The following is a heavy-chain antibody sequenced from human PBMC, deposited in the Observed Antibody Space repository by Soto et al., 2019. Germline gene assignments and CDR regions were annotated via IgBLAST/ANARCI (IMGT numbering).Heavy chain of an antibody. J-gene: IGHJ4*02. D-gene: IGHD2-21*02. CDR3: ARLVTYGDHVDY. V-gene: IGHV3-53*04. CDR1: GLTVSSDY. Sequence: EVQLMESGGGLVQPGGSLRLSCGVSGLTVSSDYMSWVRQAPGKGLEWVSVIYTGGSTYYANSVKCRFTISRHNSKNTVYLQMNRLKVEDTAVYYCARLVTYGDHVDYWGQGTLVTVSP. CDR2: IYTGGST.